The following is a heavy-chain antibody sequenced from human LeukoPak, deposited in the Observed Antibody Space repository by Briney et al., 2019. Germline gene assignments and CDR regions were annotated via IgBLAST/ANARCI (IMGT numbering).Heavy chain of an antibody. CDR3: ARTRYYYNSRSYGAPYYFDY. V-gene: IGHV4-39*01. CDR1: GGSISSSSYY. Sequence: PSETLSPTCTVSGGSISSSSYYWGWIRQPPGKGLEWIGSIYYSGSTYYNPSLKSRVTISVDTSKNQCSLKLSSVTAADTAVYYCARTRYYYNSRSYGAPYYFDYWGQGTLVTVSS. J-gene: IGHJ4*02. CDR2: IYYSGST. D-gene: IGHD3-10*01.